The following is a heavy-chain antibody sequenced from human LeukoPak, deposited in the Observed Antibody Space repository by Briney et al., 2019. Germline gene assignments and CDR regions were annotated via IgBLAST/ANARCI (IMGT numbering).Heavy chain of an antibody. Sequence: SETLSLTCTVPGVSISVSYWSWIRQPPGKGREGIGYIHNSGITNSNPSLKSRVTISVDTSKNQFSLKLSSVTAADTAVYYCARDRYYYDSSGTRWFDPWGQGTLVTVSS. J-gene: IGHJ5*02. V-gene: IGHV4-59*01. D-gene: IGHD3-22*01. CDR2: IHNSGIT. CDR3: ARDRYYYDSSGTRWFDP. CDR1: GVSISVSY.